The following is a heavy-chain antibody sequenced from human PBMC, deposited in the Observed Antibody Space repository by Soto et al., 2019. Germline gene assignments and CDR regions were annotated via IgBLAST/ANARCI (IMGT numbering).Heavy chain of an antibody. CDR3: ARGGDSYIDY. Sequence: TGGSLRLSCAASGFTFISHWMVWVRQPPGKGLEWVANIKQEGGEKSYGDSVKGRFTVSRDNAQNSLYLQMTSLRVEDTAMYYCARGGDSYIDYWGQGALVTVSS. CDR1: GFTFISHW. V-gene: IGHV3-7*03. J-gene: IGHJ4*02. D-gene: IGHD2-21*02. CDR2: IKQEGGEK.